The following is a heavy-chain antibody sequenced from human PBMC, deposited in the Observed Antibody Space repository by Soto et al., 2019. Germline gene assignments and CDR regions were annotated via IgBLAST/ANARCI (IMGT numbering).Heavy chain of an antibody. J-gene: IGHJ4*02. D-gene: IGHD2-2*01. V-gene: IGHV3-48*01. Sequence: GGSLRLSCAASGFTFSSYSMNWVRQAPGKGLEWVSYISSSSSTIYYADSVKGRFTISRDNAKNSLYLQMNSPRAEDTAVYYCAREVCSSTSCYFDYWGQGSLVTVSS. CDR3: AREVCSSTSCYFDY. CDR1: GFTFSSYS. CDR2: ISSSSSTI.